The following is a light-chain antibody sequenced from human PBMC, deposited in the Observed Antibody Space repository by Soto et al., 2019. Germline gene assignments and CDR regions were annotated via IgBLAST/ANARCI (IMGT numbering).Light chain of an antibody. Sequence: EIVLSQSPGTLFLSPGERAVLSCRASQSVNNNYLAWYQRKPGRAPRLLIYGASSRATGIRDRFIGSGSGTDFTLTITRLEPEDFAVYFCQQYGSSPPTFGQGTKVEFK. V-gene: IGKV3-20*01. J-gene: IGKJ1*01. CDR1: QSVNNNY. CDR2: GAS. CDR3: QQYGSSPPT.